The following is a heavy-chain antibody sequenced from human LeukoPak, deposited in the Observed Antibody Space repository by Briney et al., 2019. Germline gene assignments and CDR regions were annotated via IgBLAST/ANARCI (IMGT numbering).Heavy chain of an antibody. J-gene: IGHJ3*02. CDR3: ARAYYYGSGSYAFDI. CDR2: IYYSGST. D-gene: IGHD3-10*01. V-gene: IGHV4-59*01. CDR1: GGSLSGFY. Sequence: SETLSLTCAVYGGSLSGFYWSWIRQPPGKGLEWIGYIYYSGSTNYNPSLKSRVTISVDTSKNQFSLKLSSVTAADTAVYYCARAYYYGSGSYAFDIWGQGTMVTVSS.